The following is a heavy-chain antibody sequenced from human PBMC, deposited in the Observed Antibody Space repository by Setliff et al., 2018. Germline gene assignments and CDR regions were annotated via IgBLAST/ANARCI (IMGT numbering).Heavy chain of an antibody. V-gene: IGHV4-61*02. D-gene: IGHD1-1*01. CDR3: AKTTGSTHNWLDP. Sequence: SETLSLTCTVSGDSISSGSYHWSWIRKPAGKGLEWIGRIHPSGSTNYNPSLKSRVTISVDTSKNQFSLKVSSVTAADTAVYYCAKTTGSTHNWLDPWGPGTLVTVSS. CDR1: GDSISSGSYH. J-gene: IGHJ5*02. CDR2: IHPSGST.